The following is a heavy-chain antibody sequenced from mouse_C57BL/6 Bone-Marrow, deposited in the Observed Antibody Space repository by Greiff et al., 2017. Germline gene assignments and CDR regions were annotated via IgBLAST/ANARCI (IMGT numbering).Heavy chain of an antibody. J-gene: IGHJ2*01. D-gene: IGHD1-1*01. CDR1: GYAFTNYL. Sequence: VQLQQSGAELVRPGTSVKVSCKASGYAFTNYLIEWVKQRPGQGLEWIGVINTGSGGTNYNEKFKGKVTLTADKSTSTAYMQLSSLTSEDAAVYFCARFPNYYGSSYGDYWVQGTTLTVSS. CDR3: ARFPNYYGSSYGDY. V-gene: IGHV1-54*01. CDR2: INTGSGGT.